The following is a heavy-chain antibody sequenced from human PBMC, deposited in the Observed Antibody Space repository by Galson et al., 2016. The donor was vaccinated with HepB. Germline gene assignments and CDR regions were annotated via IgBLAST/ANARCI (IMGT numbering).Heavy chain of an antibody. CDR1: GYTFTPYD. V-gene: IGHV1-2*02. D-gene: IGHD1-1*01. J-gene: IGHJ4*02. CDR3: ARPVNRVGTGY. Sequence: SVKVSCKASGYTFTPYDIYWVRQAPGQGLEWMGWINPNNGDTMYAQNFRGRVTLTRDTSISTAYMVLDSLTSDDTAVYYCARPVNRVGTGYWGQGTLVTVSS. CDR2: INPNNGDT.